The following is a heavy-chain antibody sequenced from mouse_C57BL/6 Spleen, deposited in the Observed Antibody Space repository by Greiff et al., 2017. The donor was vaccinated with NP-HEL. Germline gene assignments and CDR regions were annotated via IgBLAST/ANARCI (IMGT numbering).Heavy chain of an antibody. Sequence: DVKLVESGGGLVKPGGSLKLSCAASGFTFSDYGMHWVRQAPEKGLEWVAYISSGSSTIYYADTVKGRFTISRDNAKNTLFLQMTSLRSEDTAMYYCARTGTRYYAMDYWGQGTSVTVSS. J-gene: IGHJ4*01. CDR3: ARTGTRYYAMDY. V-gene: IGHV5-17*01. CDR2: ISSGSSTI. D-gene: IGHD4-1*01. CDR1: GFTFSDYG.